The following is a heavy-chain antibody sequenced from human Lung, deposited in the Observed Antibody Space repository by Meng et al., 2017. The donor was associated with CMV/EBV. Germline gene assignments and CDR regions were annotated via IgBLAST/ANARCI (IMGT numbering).Heavy chain of an antibody. Sequence: SXXXSCXASGGTFSSYAISCVRQAPGQGLEWMGGIIPIFGTANYAQKFQGRVTITTDESTSTAYMELSSLRSEDTAVYYCARVTIFGAYGMDVWGQGTTVTCSS. CDR1: GGTFSSYA. J-gene: IGHJ6*02. CDR3: ARVTIFGAYGMDV. CDR2: IIPIFGTA. D-gene: IGHD3-3*01. V-gene: IGHV1-69*05.